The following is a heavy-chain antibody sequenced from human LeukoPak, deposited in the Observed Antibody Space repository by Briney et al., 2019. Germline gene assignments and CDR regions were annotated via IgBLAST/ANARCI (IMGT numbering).Heavy chain of an antibody. CDR2: ISTYNGKT. J-gene: IGHJ4*02. CDR3: ATGRRRLAMRERSDAFYELEF. V-gene: IGHV1-18*01. Sequence: ASVKVSCKGSAQNFDNYVISWVRQAPGHGPEWMVLISTYNGKTKYSPKLQGRVTMTTDTSSRTAYMELRNLRSDDTAVYYCATGRRRLAMRERSDAFYELEFWGQGTLVAVSS. D-gene: IGHD2/OR15-2a*01. CDR1: AQNFDNYV.